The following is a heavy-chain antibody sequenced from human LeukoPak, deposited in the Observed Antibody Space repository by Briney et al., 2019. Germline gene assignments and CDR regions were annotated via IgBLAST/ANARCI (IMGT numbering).Heavy chain of an antibody. Sequence: QTGGSPRLSCAGSGFIFSSYGMHWVRQAPGKGLEWVAVISYDGSNKYYADSVKGRFTISRDNSKNTLYLQMNSLRAEDTAVYYCAKPLLAPYYYYYGMDVWGQGTTVTVSS. CDR2: ISYDGSNK. V-gene: IGHV3-30*18. CDR1: GFIFSSYG. CDR3: AKPLLAPYYYYYGMDV. J-gene: IGHJ6*02.